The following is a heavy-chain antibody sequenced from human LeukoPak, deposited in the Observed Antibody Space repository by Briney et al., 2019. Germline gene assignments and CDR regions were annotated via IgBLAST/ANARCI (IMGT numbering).Heavy chain of an antibody. CDR2: IWYDGSNK. CDR3: AREVGGAVGPFDY. D-gene: IGHD6-19*01. CDR1: GFTFSSYG. Sequence: GGSLRLSCAASGFTFSSYGMHWVRQAPGKGLEWVAVIWYDGSNKYYADSVKGRFTISRDNSKNTLYLQMNSLRAEDTAVYYCAREVGGAVGPFDYWGQGTLVTVSS. V-gene: IGHV3-33*01. J-gene: IGHJ4*02.